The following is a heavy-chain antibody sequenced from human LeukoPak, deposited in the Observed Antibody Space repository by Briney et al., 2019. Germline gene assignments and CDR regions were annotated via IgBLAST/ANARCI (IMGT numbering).Heavy chain of an antibody. CDR2: IIPIFGTA. Sequence: EASVKVSCKASGGTFSSNAISWVRQAPGQGLEWMGGIIPIFGTANYAQKFQGRVTITADKSTSTAYMELSSLRSEDTAVYDCARYFYSGPYYYYGMDVWGKGTTVTVSS. V-gene: IGHV1-69*06. D-gene: IGHD3-3*01. J-gene: IGHJ6*04. CDR1: GGTFSSNA. CDR3: ARYFYSGPYYYYGMDV.